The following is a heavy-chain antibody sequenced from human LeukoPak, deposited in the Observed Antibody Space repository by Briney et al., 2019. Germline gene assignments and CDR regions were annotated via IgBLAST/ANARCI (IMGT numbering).Heavy chain of an antibody. CDR1: GGSISSYF. V-gene: IGHV4-59*08. J-gene: IGHJ2*01. Sequence: SETLSLTCTVSGGSISSYFWHWIRQTPGKGLEWIGYISYSGDTDYNPSLKSRVTISVDTSKSHFSLKMSYVTVADTAVYYCARKSSTSGYNGYDVWYFDLWGRGTLVTVSS. CDR2: ISYSGDT. CDR3: ARKSSTSGYNGYDVWYFDL. D-gene: IGHD5-12*01.